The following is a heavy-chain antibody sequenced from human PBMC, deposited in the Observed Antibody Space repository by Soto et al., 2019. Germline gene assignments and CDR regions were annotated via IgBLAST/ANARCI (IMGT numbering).Heavy chain of an antibody. Sequence: QVQLQESGPGLVKPSETLSLTCTVSGGSISSYYWSWIRQPPGKGLEWIGYIYYSGSPNYNPSLKSRVTISVDTSKNQFALQLSSVTAADTAVYYCARHGVPPVGWFDPWGQGTLVTVSS. CDR2: IYYSGSP. J-gene: IGHJ5*02. CDR3: ARHGVPPVGWFDP. D-gene: IGHD3-3*01. CDR1: GGSISSYY. V-gene: IGHV4-59*01.